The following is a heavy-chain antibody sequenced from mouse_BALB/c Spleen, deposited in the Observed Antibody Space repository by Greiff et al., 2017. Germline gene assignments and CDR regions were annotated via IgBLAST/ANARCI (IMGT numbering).Heavy chain of an antibody. V-gene: IGHV1S132*01. CDR3: ARSLPGSPYYYAMDY. CDR1: GYTFTSYW. Sequence: QVQLQQSGAELVKPGASVKLSCKTSGYTFTSYWIQWVKQRPGQGLGWIGEIFPGTGTTYYNEKFKGKATLTIDTSSSTAYMQLSSLTSEDSAVYFCARSLPGSPYYYAMDYWGQGTSVTVSS. D-gene: IGHD1-1*01. J-gene: IGHJ4*01. CDR2: IFPGTGTT.